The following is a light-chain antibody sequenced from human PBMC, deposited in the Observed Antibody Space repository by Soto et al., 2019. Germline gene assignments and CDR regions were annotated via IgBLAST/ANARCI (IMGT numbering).Light chain of an antibody. CDR1: QTLSTW. CDR3: QQYSSNSA. Sequence: DIQMDQSPSTLSASVGGRGTIHSRGSQTLSTWLAWYQQTPGKAPKLLIHRASSLGTGVPSRFSGSGSGTEFTLTITSLQPDDFATYYCQQYSSNSAFGPGTKVDIK. CDR2: RAS. V-gene: IGKV1-5*03. J-gene: IGKJ1*01.